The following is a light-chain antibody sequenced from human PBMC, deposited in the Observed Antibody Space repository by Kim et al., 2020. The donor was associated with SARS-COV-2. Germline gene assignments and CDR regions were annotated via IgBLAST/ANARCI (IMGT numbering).Light chain of an antibody. Sequence: QTATLTCTGNNNNVGNQGAAWLQQHQGHPPKLLSYGNNNRPSGISERFSASRSGDTASLTITGLQPEDETDYYCSAWDSSLNVWVFGGGTQLTVL. CDR1: NNNVGNQG. CDR2: GNN. V-gene: IGLV10-54*04. J-gene: IGLJ3*02. CDR3: SAWDSSLNVWV.